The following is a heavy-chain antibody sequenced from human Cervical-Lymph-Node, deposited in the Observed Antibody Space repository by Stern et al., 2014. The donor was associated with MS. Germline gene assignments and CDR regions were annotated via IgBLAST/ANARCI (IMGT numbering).Heavy chain of an antibody. CDR3: ARVWDGYNMDY. Sequence: QVQLQQWGAGLLKPSETLSLTCAVYGGSFSGYYWSWIRQPPGKGLEWIGEINHSGSTNYNPSLQHRVTISVDTSKNQFSLKLSSVTAADTAVYYCARVWDGYNMDYWGQGTLVTVSS. J-gene: IGHJ4*02. CDR1: GGSFSGYY. CDR2: INHSGST. D-gene: IGHD5-24*01. V-gene: IGHV4-34*01.